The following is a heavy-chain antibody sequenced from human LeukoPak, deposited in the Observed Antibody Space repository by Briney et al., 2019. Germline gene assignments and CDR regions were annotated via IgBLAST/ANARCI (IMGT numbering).Heavy chain of an antibody. J-gene: IGHJ4*02. CDR3: ARDSSQWYCSGGSCYSVY. V-gene: IGHV1-18*01. CDR1: GYTFTSYG. D-gene: IGHD2-15*01. CDR2: ISAYNGNT. Sequence: ASVKVSCKASGYTFTSYGISWVRQPPGQGLEWMGWISAYNGNTNYAQKLQGRVTMTTDTSTSTAYMELRSLRSDDTAVYYCARDSSQWYCSGGSCYSVYWGQGTVVTVSS.